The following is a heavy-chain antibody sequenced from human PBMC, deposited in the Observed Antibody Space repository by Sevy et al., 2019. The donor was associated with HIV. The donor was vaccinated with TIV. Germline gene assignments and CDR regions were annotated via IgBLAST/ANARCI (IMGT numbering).Heavy chain of an antibody. CDR3: ARGYTSSWGYAFDI. Sequence: ASVKVSCKASGGTFSSYAINWVRQAPGQGLEWMGGIIPIFGTANYAQKFQGRVTITADESTSTAYMELSRLRSEDTAVYYCARGYTSSWGYAFDIWGQWTMVTVSS. CDR1: GGTFSSYA. V-gene: IGHV1-69*13. J-gene: IGHJ3*02. CDR2: IIPIFGTA. D-gene: IGHD6-13*01.